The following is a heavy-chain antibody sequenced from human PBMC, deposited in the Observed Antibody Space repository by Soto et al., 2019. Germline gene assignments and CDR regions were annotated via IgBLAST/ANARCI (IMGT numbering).Heavy chain of an antibody. Sequence: SETLSLTCTVSGGSISRSSYSWAWIRQPPGKGLEWIGTLYYSGNTYYNPSLKSRVTISVDTSKNQFSLKLSSVTAADTAVYYCATRQGGSYNWFDPWGQGISVTVSS. CDR2: LYYSGNT. D-gene: IGHD2-15*01. J-gene: IGHJ5*02. CDR3: ATRQGGSYNWFDP. CDR1: GGSISRSSYS. V-gene: IGHV4-39*01.